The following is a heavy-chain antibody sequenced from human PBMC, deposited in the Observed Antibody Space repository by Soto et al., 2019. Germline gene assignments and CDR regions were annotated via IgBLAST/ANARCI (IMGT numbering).Heavy chain of an antibody. Sequence: PGGSLRLSCAASGFTFSSYGMHWVRQAPGKGLEWVAVIWYDGNNKYYAESVKGRFTISRDNSKNTLHLQMNSLRTGDTAVYYCAGGPDYYDSSGYNYVFDYWGQGTLVTVSS. V-gene: IGHV3-33*01. CDR2: IWYDGNNK. CDR1: GFTFSSYG. J-gene: IGHJ4*02. CDR3: AGGPDYYDSSGYNYVFDY. D-gene: IGHD3-22*01.